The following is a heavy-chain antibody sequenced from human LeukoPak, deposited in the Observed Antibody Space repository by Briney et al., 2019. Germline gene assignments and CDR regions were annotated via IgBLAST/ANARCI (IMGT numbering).Heavy chain of an antibody. Sequence: GGSLRLSCAASGFTFSSYSMNWVRQAPGKGLEWVSSISSSSRYIYYADSVKGRFTISRDNAKNSLYLQMNSLRAEDTAVYYCARALQVATKYNWFDPWGQGTLVTVSS. D-gene: IGHD5-12*01. CDR2: ISSSSRYI. J-gene: IGHJ5*02. CDR3: ARALQVATKYNWFDP. CDR1: GFTFSSYS. V-gene: IGHV3-21*01.